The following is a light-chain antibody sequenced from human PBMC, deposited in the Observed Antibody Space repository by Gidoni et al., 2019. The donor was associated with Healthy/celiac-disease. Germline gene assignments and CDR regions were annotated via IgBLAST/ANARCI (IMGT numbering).Light chain of an antibody. CDR1: QNISNY. Sequence: DIQMTQSPSSLSASVGDRVTITCQASQNISNYLNWYQQKLGKAPKLLIYDASNLETGVPSRFSGSGSGTDFTFTISSLQPEDIATYYCQQRDNLPFTFGPGTKVDIK. CDR2: DAS. V-gene: IGKV1-33*01. J-gene: IGKJ3*01. CDR3: QQRDNLPFT.